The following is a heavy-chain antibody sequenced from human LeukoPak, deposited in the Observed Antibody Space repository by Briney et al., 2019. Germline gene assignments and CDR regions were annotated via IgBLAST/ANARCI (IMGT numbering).Heavy chain of an antibody. CDR3: ARAYYDSSGYYYFDY. CDR1: GFTFSSYW. CDR2: IKQDGSEK. D-gene: IGHD3-22*01. J-gene: IGHJ4*02. Sequence: PGGSLRLSCAASGFTFSSYWMSWVRQAPGKGLEWVANIKQDGSEKYYVDSVKGRFTISRDNAKNSLYLQMNSLRAEDTAVYYCARAYYDSSGYYYFDYWGQGTLVTVSS. V-gene: IGHV3-7*01.